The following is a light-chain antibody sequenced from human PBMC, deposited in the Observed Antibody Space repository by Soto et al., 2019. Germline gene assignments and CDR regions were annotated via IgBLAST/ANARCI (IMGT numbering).Light chain of an antibody. J-gene: IGKJ1*01. Sequence: EIVLTQSPGTLSLSPGERATLSCRASQSVSSSYLAWYQQKPGQAPRLLIHGASSRATGIPDRFSGSGSGTDFTLPISRLEPEDVAVYYCQQYGSSPPWTFGQGTKVEIK. CDR3: QQYGSSPPWT. V-gene: IGKV3-20*01. CDR1: QSVSSSY. CDR2: GAS.